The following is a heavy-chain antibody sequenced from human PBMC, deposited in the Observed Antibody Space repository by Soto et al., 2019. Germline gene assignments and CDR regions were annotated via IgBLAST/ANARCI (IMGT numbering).Heavy chain of an antibody. Sequence: EVQLVESGGGLVQPGGSLRLSCAASGFTFNNFWMYWVRQTPEKGLVWVSGINSDGTTTIYADSVKGRFTISRDNAKNTLYLQTTSLTVEDTAIYYWVRDIRGGQGTLVTVSP. CDR2: INSDGTTT. CDR3: VRDIR. J-gene: IGHJ4*02. CDR1: GFTFNNFW. V-gene: IGHV3-74*01.